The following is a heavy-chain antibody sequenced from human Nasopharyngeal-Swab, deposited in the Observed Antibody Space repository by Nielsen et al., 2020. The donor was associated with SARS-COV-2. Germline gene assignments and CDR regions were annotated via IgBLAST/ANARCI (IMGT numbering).Heavy chain of an antibody. CDR3: ARDFDVADGS. CDR1: GFSLSGSW. D-gene: IGHD6-13*01. V-gene: IGHV3-74*01. J-gene: IGHJ5*02. CDR2: VNGDGMWT. Sequence: GESLKISCVVSGFSLSGSWIHWVRQAPGKGPVWVSRVNGDGMWTYYADSMRGRFTISRDNAKNTVFLQMNSLRGEDTAVYYCARDFDVADGSWGQGTLVTVSS.